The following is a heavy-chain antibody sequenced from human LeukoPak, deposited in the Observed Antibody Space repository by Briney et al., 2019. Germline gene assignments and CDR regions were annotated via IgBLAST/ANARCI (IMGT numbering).Heavy chain of an antibody. CDR1: GFTFSSYG. CDR2: ISYDGSNK. Sequence: GGSLRLSCAASGFTFSSYGMHWVRQAPGKGLEWVAVISYDGSNKYYADSVKGRFTISRDNSKNTLYLQTNSLRAEDTAVYYCAKDLNPYSSSWYFAFDIWGQGTMVTVSS. D-gene: IGHD6-13*01. CDR3: AKDLNPYSSSWYFAFDI. V-gene: IGHV3-30*18. J-gene: IGHJ3*02.